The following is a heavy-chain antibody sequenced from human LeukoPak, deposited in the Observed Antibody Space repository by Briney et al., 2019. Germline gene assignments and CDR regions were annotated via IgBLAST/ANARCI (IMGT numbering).Heavy chain of an antibody. V-gene: IGHV3-7*01. CDR2: IKQDGSEK. Sequence: PSETLSLTCTVSGGSISSSSYYWGWIRQPPGKGLEWVANIKQDGSEKYYVDSVKGRFTISRDNAKNSLYLQMNSLRAEDTAVYYCARCEGTGGLLWFGELSYRDYYYYMDVWGKGTTVTISS. D-gene: IGHD3-10*01. J-gene: IGHJ6*03. CDR3: ARCEGTGGLLWFGELSYRDYYYYMDV. CDR1: GGSISSSSYY.